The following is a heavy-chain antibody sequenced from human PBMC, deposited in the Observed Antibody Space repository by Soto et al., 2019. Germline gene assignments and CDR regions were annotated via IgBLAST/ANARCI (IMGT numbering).Heavy chain of an antibody. D-gene: IGHD6-19*01. J-gene: IGHJ6*02. CDR1: GGSISSSSYY. Sequence: QLQLQESGPGLVKPSETLSLTCTVSGGSISSSSYYWGWIRQPPGKGLEWIGSIYYSGSTYYNPSLKSRVTISVDTSKNQFSLKLSSVTAADTAVYYCASSGWSPGMDVWGQGTTVTVSS. V-gene: IGHV4-39*01. CDR3: ASSGWSPGMDV. CDR2: IYYSGST.